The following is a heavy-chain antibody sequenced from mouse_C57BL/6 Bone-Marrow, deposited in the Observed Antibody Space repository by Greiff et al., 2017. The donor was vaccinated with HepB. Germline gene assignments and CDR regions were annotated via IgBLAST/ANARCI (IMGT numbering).Heavy chain of an antibody. J-gene: IGHJ4*01. CDR3: ARHDYYGSSYYAMDY. Sequence: EVKLVESGGGLVQPGGSLKLSCAASGFTFSDYYMYWVRPTPEKRLEWVAYISNGGGSTYYPDTVKDRFTISRDNAKNTLYLQMSRLKSEDTAMYYCARHDYYGSSYYAMDYWGQGTSVTVSS. CDR1: GFTFSDYY. CDR2: ISNGGGST. V-gene: IGHV5-12*01. D-gene: IGHD1-1*01.